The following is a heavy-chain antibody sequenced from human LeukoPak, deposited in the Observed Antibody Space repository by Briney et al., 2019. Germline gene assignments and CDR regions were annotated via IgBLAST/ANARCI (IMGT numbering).Heavy chain of an antibody. V-gene: IGHV3-30*02. Sequence: GGSLRLSCAASGFTFSSYGMHWVRQAPGKGLESVAFIRYDGNIKYYADSVKGRFTISRDNSKNTLYVQMNGLGAEDTAVYYCAKDSDVWSGYYTLDYWGQGSLVTVSS. J-gene: IGHJ4*02. CDR2: IRYDGNIK. CDR3: AKDSDVWSGYYTLDY. CDR1: GFTFSSYG. D-gene: IGHD3-3*01.